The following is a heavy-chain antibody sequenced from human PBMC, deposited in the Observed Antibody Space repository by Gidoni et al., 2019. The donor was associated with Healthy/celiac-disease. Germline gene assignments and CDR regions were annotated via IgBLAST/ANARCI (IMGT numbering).Heavy chain of an antibody. CDR2: ISYDGSNK. CDR3: AKGYDYIWGPGGY. J-gene: IGHJ4*02. V-gene: IGHV3-30*18. Sequence: QVQLVESGGGVVQPGRSLRLSCAASGFTFSSYGMHWVRQAPGKGLEWVAVISYDGSNKYYADSVKGRFTISRDNSKNTLYLQMNSLRAEDTAVYYCAKGYDYIWGPGGYWGQGTLVTVSS. D-gene: IGHD3-16*01. CDR1: GFTFSSYG.